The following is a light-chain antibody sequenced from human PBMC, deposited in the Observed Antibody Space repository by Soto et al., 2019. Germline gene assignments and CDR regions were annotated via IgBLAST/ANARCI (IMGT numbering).Light chain of an antibody. J-gene: IGKJ1*01. CDR2: DAS. V-gene: IGKV1-5*01. Sequence: DFQMTQSPSTLSASVGDRVTITCRASQNISSRLAWFQQKPGKAPKLLIYDASSLESGVPQRFSGSGSGTEFPTHIRLLPADFCSTYYCQHYHSYWTFGQGTKVE. CDR1: QNISSR. CDR3: QHYHSYWT.